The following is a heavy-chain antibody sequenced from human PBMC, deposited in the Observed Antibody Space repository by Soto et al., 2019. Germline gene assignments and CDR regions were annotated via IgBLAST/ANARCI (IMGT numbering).Heavy chain of an antibody. Sequence: SVKVSCKASGGTFSSYAISWVRQAPGQGPEWMGGIIPIFGTANYAQKFQGRVTITADESTSTAYMELSSLRSEDTAVYYCARVNGGTTVVVYNWFDPWGLGTLVTVSS. J-gene: IGHJ5*02. CDR2: IIPIFGTA. CDR3: ARVNGGTTVVVYNWFDP. CDR1: GGTFSSYA. D-gene: IGHD1-7*01. V-gene: IGHV1-69*13.